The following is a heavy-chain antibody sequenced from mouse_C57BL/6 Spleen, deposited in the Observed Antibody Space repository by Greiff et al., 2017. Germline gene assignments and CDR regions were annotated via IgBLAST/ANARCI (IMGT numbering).Heavy chain of an antibody. CDR1: GYAFSSSW. CDR3: ARDGAYSVY. Sequence: VMLVESGPELVKPGASVKISCKASGYAFSSSWMNWVKQRPGKGLEWIGRIYPGDGDTNYNGKFKGKATLTADKSSSTAYMQLSSLTSEDSAVYFCARDGAYSVYWGQGTSVTVSS. J-gene: IGHJ4*01. D-gene: IGHD2-10*01. V-gene: IGHV1-82*01. CDR2: IYPGDGDT.